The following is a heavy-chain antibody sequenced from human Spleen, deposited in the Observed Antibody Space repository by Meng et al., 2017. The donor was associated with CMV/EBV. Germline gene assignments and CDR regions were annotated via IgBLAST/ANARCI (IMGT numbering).Heavy chain of an antibody. Sequence: TFSGGSISSGDYYWSWIRQPPGKGLEWIGYIYYSGSTYYNPSLKSRVTISVDTSKNQFSLKLSSVTAADTAVYYCAGDGRAGNWFDPWGQGTLVTVSS. J-gene: IGHJ5*02. CDR3: AGDGRAGNWFDP. V-gene: IGHV4-30-4*08. D-gene: IGHD3-10*01. CDR1: GGSISSGDYY. CDR2: IYYSGST.